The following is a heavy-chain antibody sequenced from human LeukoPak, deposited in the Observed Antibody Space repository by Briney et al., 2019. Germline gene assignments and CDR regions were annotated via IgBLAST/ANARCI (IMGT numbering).Heavy chain of an antibody. D-gene: IGHD1-26*01. Sequence: PGGSLRLSCAASGFTFSSNSMHWVRQAPGKGLVWVSRINEDGSTTNYADSVKGRSTIFRDNAKNTLYLQMNSLRAEDTAVYYCVRDLGGRSGHWGQGTLVTVSS. CDR1: GFTFSSNS. CDR3: VRDLGGRSGH. J-gene: IGHJ4*02. V-gene: IGHV3-74*01. CDR2: INEDGSTT.